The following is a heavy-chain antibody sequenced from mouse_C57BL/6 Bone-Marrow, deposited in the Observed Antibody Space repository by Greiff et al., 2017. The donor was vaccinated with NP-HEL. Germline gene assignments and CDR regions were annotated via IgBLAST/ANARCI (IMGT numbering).Heavy chain of an antibody. CDR3: ARWGDYDTLAY. Sequence: EVHLVESGPELVKPGASVKISCKASGYSFTGYYMNWVKQSPEKSLEWIGEINPSTGGTTYNQKFKAKATLTVDKSSSTAYMQLKSLTSEDSAVYYCARWGDYDTLAYWGQGTLVTVSA. V-gene: IGHV1-42*01. D-gene: IGHD2-4*01. CDR1: GYSFTGYY. CDR2: INPSTGGT. J-gene: IGHJ3*01.